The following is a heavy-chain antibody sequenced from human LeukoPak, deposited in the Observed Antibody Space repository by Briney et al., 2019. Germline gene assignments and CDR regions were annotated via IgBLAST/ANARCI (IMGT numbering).Heavy chain of an antibody. J-gene: IGHJ3*02. CDR1: GYTFTSYG. CDR2: ISAYNGNT. CDR3: ARVTAGGDNLGDFDI. D-gene: IGHD3-16*01. Sequence: AAVKVSCKASGYTFTSYGISWVRQAPGQGLEWMGRISAYNGNTNYVQKLQGRVTMTTETSTTTAYMELRSLRADDTGVYYCARVTAGGDNLGDFDIWGQGTMFTVSS. V-gene: IGHV1-18*01.